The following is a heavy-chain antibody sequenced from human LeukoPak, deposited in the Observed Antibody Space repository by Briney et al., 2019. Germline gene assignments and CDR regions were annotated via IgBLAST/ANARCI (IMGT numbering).Heavy chain of an antibody. CDR1: GGSTSGYY. D-gene: IGHD6-19*01. CDR2: IYYSGST. CDR3: ARGWDGIAVAGSFDY. J-gene: IGHJ4*02. Sequence: SETLSLTCTVSGGSTSGYYWSWIRQPPGKGLEWIGDIYYSGSTNYNPSLTSRVTMSVDTSKSQFSLKLNSVTAADTAVYYCARGWDGIAVAGSFDYWGQGTLVTVSS. V-gene: IGHV4-59*01.